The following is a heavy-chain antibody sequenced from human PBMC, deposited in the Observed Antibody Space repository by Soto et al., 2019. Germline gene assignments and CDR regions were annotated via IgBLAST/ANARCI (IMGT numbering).Heavy chain of an antibody. CDR2: IESDGSYT. Sequence: GGSLSLSCVAYGFTISGCWMYWVRQAPGKGLVWVSRIESDGSYTNYADFVKGRSTVSRDNARNTLYLQMNSLRVDDTAVYYCALTNSGWGQGNPVTASA. CDR1: GFTISGCW. D-gene: IGHD6-19*01. J-gene: IGHJ4*02. CDR3: ALTNSG. V-gene: IGHV3-74*01.